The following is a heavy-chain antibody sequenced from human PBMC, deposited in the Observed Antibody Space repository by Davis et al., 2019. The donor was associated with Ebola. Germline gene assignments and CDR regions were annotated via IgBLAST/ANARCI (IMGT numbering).Heavy chain of an antibody. D-gene: IGHD6-19*01. Sequence: PGGSLRLSCAASGFTFSSYWMSWVRQAPGKGLEWVANIKQDGSEKYYMDSVKGRFTISRDNAKNSLYLQMNSLRAEDTALYYCARDLSSGGWILDYWGQGTLVTVSS. J-gene: IGHJ4*02. CDR2: IKQDGSEK. CDR1: GFTFSSYW. V-gene: IGHV3-7*03. CDR3: ARDLSSGGWILDY.